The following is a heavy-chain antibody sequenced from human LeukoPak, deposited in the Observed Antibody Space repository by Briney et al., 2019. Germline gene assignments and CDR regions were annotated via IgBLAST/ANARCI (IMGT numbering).Heavy chain of an antibody. CDR2: ISYDGSNK. D-gene: IGHD6-13*01. V-gene: IGHV3-30*04. Sequence: GGSPRLSRAASGFTFSSYAMHWVRQAPGKGLEWVAVISYDGSNKYYADSVKGRFTISRDNSKNTLYLQMNSLRAEDTAVYYCARDNRTAAGDAFDYWGQGTLVTVSS. J-gene: IGHJ4*02. CDR3: ARDNRTAAGDAFDY. CDR1: GFTFSSYA.